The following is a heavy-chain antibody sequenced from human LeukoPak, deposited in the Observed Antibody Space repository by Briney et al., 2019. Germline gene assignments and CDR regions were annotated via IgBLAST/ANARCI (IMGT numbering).Heavy chain of an antibody. CDR3: ARRTMTSVVTGWFDP. CDR2: IYYSGST. V-gene: IGHV4-39*01. CDR1: GXSISSSSYY. Sequence: PSETLSLTCTVSGXSISSSSYYWGWIRQPPGKGLEWIGNIYYSGSTYYNPSLKSRVTISVDTSKNQFSLKLSSVTAADTAVYYCARRTMTSVVTGWFDPWGQGTLVTVSS. J-gene: IGHJ5*02. D-gene: IGHD4-23*01.